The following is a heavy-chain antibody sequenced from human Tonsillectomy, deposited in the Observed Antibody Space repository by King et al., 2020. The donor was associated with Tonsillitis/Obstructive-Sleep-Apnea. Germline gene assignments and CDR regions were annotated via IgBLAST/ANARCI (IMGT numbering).Heavy chain of an antibody. CDR2: IRSKGYGGTT. V-gene: IGHV3-49*05. D-gene: IGHD5-24*01. CDR3: TRGNYNHDY. CDR1: GFTFGDYA. Sequence: VQLVESGGGLVKPGRSLGLSCTVSGFTFGDYAMTCFRQAPGKGLEWVGFIRSKGYGGTTEYAASGKGRFIISRDDSKSIAHLQINSLKTEDTALYYCTRGNYNHDYWGQGTLVTVSS. J-gene: IGHJ4*02.